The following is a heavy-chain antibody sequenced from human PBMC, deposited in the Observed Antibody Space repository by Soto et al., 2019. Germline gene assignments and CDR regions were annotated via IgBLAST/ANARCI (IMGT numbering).Heavy chain of an antibody. CDR3: AREGLSGYDSFNRPSAFDI. D-gene: IGHD5-12*01. CDR1: GDSVSSNSAA. V-gene: IGHV6-1*01. Sequence: SQTLSLTCVISGDSVSSNSAAWNWIRQSPSRGLEWLGRTYYRSRWYNDYAVSVRSRITVNADTSKNQFSLHLNSVTPEDTAVYYCAREGLSGYDSFNRPSAFDIWGQGTMVTVSS. J-gene: IGHJ3*02. CDR2: TYYRSRWYN.